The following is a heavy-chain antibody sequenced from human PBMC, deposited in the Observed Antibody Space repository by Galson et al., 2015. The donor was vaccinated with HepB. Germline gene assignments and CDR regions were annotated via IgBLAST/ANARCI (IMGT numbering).Heavy chain of an antibody. D-gene: IGHD5-18*01. J-gene: IGHJ4*02. CDR1: GGSISSSNW. Sequence: SETLSLTCAVSGGSISSSNWWSWVRQPPGKGLEWIGEIYHSGSTNYNPSLKSRVTISVDKSKNQFSLKLSSVTAADTAVYYCARRNVDTAYRSYYFDYWGQGTLVTVSS. V-gene: IGHV4-4*02. CDR3: ARRNVDTAYRSYYFDY. CDR2: IYHSGST.